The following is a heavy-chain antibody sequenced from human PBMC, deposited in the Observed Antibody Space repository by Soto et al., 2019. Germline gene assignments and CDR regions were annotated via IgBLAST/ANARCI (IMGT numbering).Heavy chain of an antibody. J-gene: IGHJ4*02. D-gene: IGHD6-13*01. Sequence: ASVKVSCKASGYTFTGYYMHWVRQAPGQGLEWMGWINPNSGGTNYAQKFQGWVTMTRDTSISTAYMELSRLRSDDTAVYYCASEGIAAAGTLDYWGQGTLVTVSS. V-gene: IGHV1-2*04. CDR1: GYTFTGYY. CDR2: INPNSGGT. CDR3: ASEGIAAAGTLDY.